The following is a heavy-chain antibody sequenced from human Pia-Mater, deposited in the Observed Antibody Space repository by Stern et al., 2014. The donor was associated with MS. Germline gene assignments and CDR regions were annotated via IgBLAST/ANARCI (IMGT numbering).Heavy chain of an antibody. J-gene: IGHJ4*02. CDR1: GFTFNSFA. V-gene: IGHV3-23*04. D-gene: IGHD2/OR15-2a*01. CDR2: ISGRGDTT. Sequence: EVQLVESGGGLVQPGGSLRLSCAASGFTFNSFAMRWVRQTPGKGLEWVSTISGRGDTTHYADSVKGRFNISRDNSKNTLYLEMSSLRAEDTALYYCAKPSSHYFFDYCGQGIPVTVSS. CDR3: AKPSSHYFFDY.